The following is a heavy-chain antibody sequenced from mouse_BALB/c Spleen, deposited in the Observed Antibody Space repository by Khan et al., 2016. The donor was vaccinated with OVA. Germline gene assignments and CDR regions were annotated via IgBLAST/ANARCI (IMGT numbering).Heavy chain of an antibody. V-gene: IGHV5-6*01. CDR2: INSDGYYT. CDR3: ACHLTGSFAY. D-gene: IGHD4-1*01. CDR1: GFTFSTYA. J-gene: IGHJ3*01. Sequence: EVELVESGGDLVKPGGSLRLSCAASGFTFSTYAMSWVRQSPDKRLEWVATINSDGYYTYYPDTLKGRFTISRKYAENTLYLQMSSLKYEDTAIYYCACHLTGSFAYWGHGTLVTVSA.